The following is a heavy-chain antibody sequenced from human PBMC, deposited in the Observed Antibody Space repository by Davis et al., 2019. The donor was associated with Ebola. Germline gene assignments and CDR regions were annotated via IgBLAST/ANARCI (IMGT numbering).Heavy chain of an antibody. CDR2: IIPGNGIT. D-gene: IGHD1-14*01. Sequence: ASVKVSCKASGYNFIFYAIHWVRQAPGQRLEWMGWIIPGNGITQYSQKSQGRVTITRDTSATTAYMEMSGLISEDTAIYYCARGANSARKDFDLWGQGTLVTVSS. CDR1: GYNFIFYA. J-gene: IGHJ4*02. V-gene: IGHV1-3*01. CDR3: ARGANSARKDFDL.